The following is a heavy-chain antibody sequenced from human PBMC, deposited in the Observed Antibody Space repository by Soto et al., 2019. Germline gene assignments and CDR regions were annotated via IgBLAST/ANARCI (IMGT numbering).Heavy chain of an antibody. V-gene: IGHV3-23*01. CDR2: ISGGASST. D-gene: IGHD5-18*01. Sequence: GGSLRLSCAASGFTFSTYDMSWVRQAPGKGLAWVSTISGGASSTYYADSVRGRFTISRDNSRNTLYLQMNSLRAEDTAVYYCAKDHSAGYYYMDVWGKGTTVTVSS. CDR3: AKDHSAGYYYMDV. J-gene: IGHJ6*03. CDR1: GFTFSTYD.